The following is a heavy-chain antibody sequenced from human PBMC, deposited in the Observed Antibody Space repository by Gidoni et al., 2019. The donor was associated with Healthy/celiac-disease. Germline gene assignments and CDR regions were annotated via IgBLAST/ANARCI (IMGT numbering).Heavy chain of an antibody. V-gene: IGHV3-9*01. J-gene: IGHJ4*02. CDR1: GFPFDDYA. Sequence: EVQLVESGGGLVQPGRSLRLSCAASGFPFDDYAMHWVRQAPGKGLEWVSGISWNSGSIGYADSVKGRFTISRDNAKNSLYLQMNSLRAEDTALYYCAKDAMVRGVTWYYFDYWGQGTLVTVSS. CDR2: ISWNSGSI. CDR3: AKDAMVRGVTWYYFDY. D-gene: IGHD3-10*01.